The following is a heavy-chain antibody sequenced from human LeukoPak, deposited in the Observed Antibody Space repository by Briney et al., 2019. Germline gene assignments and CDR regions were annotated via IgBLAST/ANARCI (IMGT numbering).Heavy chain of an antibody. Sequence: GGSLRLSCAASGFTFDDYAMHWVRQAPGKGLEWVSLISWDGGSTYYADSVKGRFTISRDNSKNSLYLQMNSLRAEDTALYYCARVGVDTAMGTDYYYYYYMDVWGKGTTVTVSS. CDR2: ISWDGGST. J-gene: IGHJ6*03. CDR1: GFTFDDYA. V-gene: IGHV3-43D*03. D-gene: IGHD5-18*01. CDR3: ARVGVDTAMGTDYYYYYYMDV.